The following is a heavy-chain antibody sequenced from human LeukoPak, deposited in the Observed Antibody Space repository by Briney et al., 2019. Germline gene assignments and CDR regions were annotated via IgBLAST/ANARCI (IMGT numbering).Heavy chain of an antibody. D-gene: IGHD2-15*01. J-gene: IGHJ4*02. CDR3: ARARYCSGGSCYAEY. Sequence: GESLKISCKGSGYSFSSYWIGWVRQMPGKGLEWMGIIYPGDSDTRYSPSFQGQVTISVDKSISTAYLQWSSLKASDTAMYYCARARYCSGGSCYAEYWGQGTLVTVSS. CDR2: IYPGDSDT. V-gene: IGHV5-51*01. CDR1: GYSFSSYW.